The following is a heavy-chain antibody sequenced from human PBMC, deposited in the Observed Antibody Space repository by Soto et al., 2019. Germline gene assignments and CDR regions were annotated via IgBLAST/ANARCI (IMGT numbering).Heavy chain of an antibody. J-gene: IGHJ3*02. CDR1: GGSFSDYY. Sequence: KTSETLSLTCAVYGGSFSDYYMSWIRQAPGKGLEWVSYISSSGSTIYYADSVKGRFTISRDNAKNSLYLQMNSLRAEDTAVYYCARQMGSSPQLGIDAFDIWGQGTMVTVSS. D-gene: IGHD2-2*01. CDR3: ARQMGSSPQLGIDAFDI. V-gene: IGHV3-11*01. CDR2: ISSSGSTI.